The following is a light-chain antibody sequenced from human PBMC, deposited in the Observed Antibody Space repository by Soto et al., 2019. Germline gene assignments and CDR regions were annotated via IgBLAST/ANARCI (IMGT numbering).Light chain of an antibody. CDR1: SSDIGSYSL. V-gene: IGLV2-23*02. CDR2: EVD. CDR3: WAYAGSNSYV. J-gene: IGLJ1*01. Sequence: QSVLTQPASLSGSPGQSITISCTGTSSDIGSYSLVSWYQQHPGKVPKVMIYEVDKRPSGVSNRFSGSKSGNTASLTISGLQAEDEADYYCWAYAGSNSYVFGTGTKVTVL.